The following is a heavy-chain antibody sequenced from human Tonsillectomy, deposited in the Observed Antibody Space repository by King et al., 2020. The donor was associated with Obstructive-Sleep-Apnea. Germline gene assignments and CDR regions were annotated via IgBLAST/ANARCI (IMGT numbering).Heavy chain of an antibody. J-gene: IGHJ6*02. V-gene: IGHV3-13*04. CDR1: GFTFSTYD. Sequence: VQLVESGGGLVQPGGSLRLSCAASGFTFSTYDMHWVRQATGKGLEWVSAIGTAGDTYYPGSVKGRFTISRENAKNSLYLQMNSLRAGDTAVYYCARGGSGSYYGYYNYNVMDVWGQGTTVTVSS. CDR2: IGTAGDT. D-gene: IGHD3-10*01. CDR3: ARGGSGSYYGYYNYNVMDV.